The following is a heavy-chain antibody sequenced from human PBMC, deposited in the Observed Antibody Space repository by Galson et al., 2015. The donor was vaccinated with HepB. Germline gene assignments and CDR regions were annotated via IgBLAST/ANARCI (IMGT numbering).Heavy chain of an antibody. J-gene: IGHJ4*02. CDR3: ARELAAAGTRFFDY. CDR2: IIPILGIA. D-gene: IGHD6-13*01. Sequence: QSGAEVKKPGASVKVSCKASGGTFSSYTISWVRQAPGQGLEWMGRIIPILGIANYAQKFQGRVTITADKSTSTAYMELSSLRSEDTAVYYCARELAAAGTRFFDYWGQGTLVTVSS. V-gene: IGHV1-69*04. CDR1: GGTFSSYT.